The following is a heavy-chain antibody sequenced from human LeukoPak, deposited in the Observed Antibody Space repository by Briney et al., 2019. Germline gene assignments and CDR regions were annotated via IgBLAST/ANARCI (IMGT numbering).Heavy chain of an antibody. V-gene: IGHV3-48*02. Sequence: GGSLRLSCAASGFTFSSYSMNWVRQAPGKGLEWVSYISGSGSAIYYADSVKGRFTISRDNAKNSLYLQMNSLRDEDTAVYYCARRDCSSTSCYHFDYWGQGTLVTVSS. J-gene: IGHJ4*02. CDR1: GFTFSSYS. CDR3: ARRDCSSTSCYHFDY. CDR2: ISGSGSAI. D-gene: IGHD2-2*01.